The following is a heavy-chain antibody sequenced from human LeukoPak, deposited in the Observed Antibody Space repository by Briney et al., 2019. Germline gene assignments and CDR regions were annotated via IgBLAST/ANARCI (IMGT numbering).Heavy chain of an antibody. J-gene: IGHJ4*02. CDR2: IYHSGST. CDR3: ARVGGDGDYGSFDY. Sequence: SETLSLTCTVSGYSISSGYYWGWIRQPPGKGLEWIGSIYHSGSTYYNPSLKSRVTISVDTSKNQFSLKLSSVTAADTAVYYCARVGGDGDYGSFDYWGQGTLVTVSS. D-gene: IGHD4-17*01. V-gene: IGHV4-38-2*02. CDR1: GYSISSGYY.